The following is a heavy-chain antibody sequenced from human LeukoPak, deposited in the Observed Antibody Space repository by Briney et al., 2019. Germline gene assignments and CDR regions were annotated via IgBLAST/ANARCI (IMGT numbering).Heavy chain of an antibody. CDR3: ARLLWFGELLGGYFDY. CDR1: GYSFTSYW. Sequence: GESLKISCKGSGYSFTSYWIGWVRQIPGKGLEWMGIIYPGDSDTRYSPSFQGQVTISADKSISTAYLQWSSLKASDTAMCYCARLLWFGELLGGYFDYWGQGTLVTVSS. CDR2: IYPGDSDT. D-gene: IGHD3-10*01. J-gene: IGHJ4*02. V-gene: IGHV5-51*01.